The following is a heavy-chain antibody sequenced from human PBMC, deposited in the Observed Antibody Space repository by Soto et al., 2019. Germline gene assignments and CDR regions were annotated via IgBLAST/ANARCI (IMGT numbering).Heavy chain of an antibody. J-gene: IGHJ6*02. CDR2: INPNSGGT. CDR1: GYTFTGYY. D-gene: IGHD6-13*01. V-gene: IGHV1-2*04. Sequence: ASVKVSCKASGYTFTGYYMHWVRQAPGQGLEWMGWINPNSGGTNYAQKFQGWVTMTRDTSISTAYMELSRLRSDDTAVYYCARSPRPGIAAAGIGEGYYGMDVWGQGTTVTVSS. CDR3: ARSPRPGIAAAGIGEGYYGMDV.